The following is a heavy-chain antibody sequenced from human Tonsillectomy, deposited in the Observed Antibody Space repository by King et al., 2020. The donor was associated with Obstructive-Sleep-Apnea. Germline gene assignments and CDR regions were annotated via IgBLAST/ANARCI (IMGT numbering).Heavy chain of an antibody. CDR2: IYPGDSDT. CDR1: GYRFTSYW. V-gene: IGHV5-51*01. CDR3: ARPTDYGDYGADFDM. J-gene: IGHJ3*02. Sequence: VQLVESGAEVKKPGESLKISCKGSGYRFTSYWIGWVRQMPGKGLEWMGIIYPGDSDTRYRPSFQGQVTISADKSISTAYLQWSSLKASDTAMYYCARPTDYGDYGADFDMWGQGTMVTVSS. D-gene: IGHD4-17*01.